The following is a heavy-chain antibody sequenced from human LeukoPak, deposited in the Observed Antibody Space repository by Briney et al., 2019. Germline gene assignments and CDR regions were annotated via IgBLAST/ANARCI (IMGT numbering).Heavy chain of an antibody. CDR2: IYPSGST. V-gene: IGHV4-4*02. CDR3: ARWVDYDYIWENDRSVTLYYFDY. D-gene: IGHD3-16*02. J-gene: IGHJ4*01. Sequence: PSETLSLTCAVSSGSINSSNWWSWVRQPPGKGLEWIGEIYPSGSTYYNPSLKSRVTISVDTSKNQFSLRLSSVTAADTAIYYCARWVDYDYIWENDRSVTLYYFDYWGLGTLVTVSS. CDR1: SGSINSSNW.